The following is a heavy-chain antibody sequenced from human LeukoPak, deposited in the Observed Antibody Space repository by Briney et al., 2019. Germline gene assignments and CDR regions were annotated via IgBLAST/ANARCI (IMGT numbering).Heavy chain of an antibody. CDR1: GFTFSDYY. V-gene: IGHV3-11*01. Sequence: GGSLRLSCAASGFTFSDYYMSWIRQAPGKGLEWVSYISSSGSTIYYADSVKGRFTISRDNAKNSLYLQMNSLRAEDTAVYYCARWGSSSSRSWYYYYYMDVWGKGTTVTVSS. CDR2: ISSSGSTI. CDR3: ARWGSSSSRSWYYYYYMDV. J-gene: IGHJ6*03. D-gene: IGHD6-6*01.